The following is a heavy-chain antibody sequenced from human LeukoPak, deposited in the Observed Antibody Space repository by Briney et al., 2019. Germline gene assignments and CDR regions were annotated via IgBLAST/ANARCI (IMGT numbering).Heavy chain of an antibody. CDR2: ISGSGDTT. J-gene: IGHJ3*02. D-gene: IGHD5-24*01. CDR1: GFNVGINY. Sequence: GGSLRLSCAGSGFNVGINYMSWVRQAPGKGLEWVSGISGSGDTTYYADSVKGRFTISRDNSKNTLYLQMNSLRAEDTAVYYCARDCRDGYKWGAFDIWGQGTMVTVSS. V-gene: IGHV3-53*05. CDR3: ARDCRDGYKWGAFDI.